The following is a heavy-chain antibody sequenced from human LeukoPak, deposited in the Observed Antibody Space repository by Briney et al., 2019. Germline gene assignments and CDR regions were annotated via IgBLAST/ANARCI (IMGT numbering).Heavy chain of an antibody. Sequence: PGGSLRLSCEASGFTFSNYWMTWVRQAPGKGLEWVANIKQDGSATYYVDSVKGRFTLSRDNARNSLYLQMNYLGVDDTAVYYCARGGMTGTSDYWGPGALVTVSS. D-gene: IGHD1-7*01. V-gene: IGHV3-7*01. CDR1: GFTFSNYW. J-gene: IGHJ4*01. CDR3: ARGGMTGTSDY. CDR2: IKQDGSAT.